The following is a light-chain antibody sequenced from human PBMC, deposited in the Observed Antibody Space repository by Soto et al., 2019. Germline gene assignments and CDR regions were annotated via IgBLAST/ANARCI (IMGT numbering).Light chain of an antibody. V-gene: IGKV1-39*01. CDR2: DAS. CDR3: QQSYSTPWT. CDR1: QDIKNY. J-gene: IGKJ1*01. Sequence: DIQMTQYPSSLSASVGDRVTITCQASQDIKNYLNWYQQRPGKAPKVLISDASSLQSGVPSRFSGSGSGTDFTLTISSLQPEDFATYYCQQSYSTPWTFGQGTKVDIK.